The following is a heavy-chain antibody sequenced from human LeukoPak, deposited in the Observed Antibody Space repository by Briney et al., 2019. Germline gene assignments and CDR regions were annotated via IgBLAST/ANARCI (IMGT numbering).Heavy chain of an antibody. Sequence: PSETLSLTCTVSGGSISSYYWSWIRQPPGKGLEWIGYIYYSGSTNYNPSLKSRVTISVDTSKNQLSLKLSSVTAADTAVYYCARENYYDSSGYYSTAFDIWGQGTMVTVSS. J-gene: IGHJ3*02. CDR3: ARENYYDSSGYYSTAFDI. D-gene: IGHD3-22*01. V-gene: IGHV4-59*01. CDR1: GGSISSYY. CDR2: IYYSGST.